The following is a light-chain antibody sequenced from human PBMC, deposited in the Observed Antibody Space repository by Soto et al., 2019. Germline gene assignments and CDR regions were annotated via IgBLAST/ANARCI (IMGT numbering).Light chain of an antibody. CDR3: LKHNTCPWT. J-gene: IGKJ1*01. V-gene: IGKV1-17*01. Sequence: DIQMTQSPSSLSASVGDRVTITCLASQGIRNELGWYQQKPGRAPKRLIYGVYNLQSGVPSRFSGIASGTEFTLANSSLQPEESATYYCLKHNTCPWTFGQGPKVEVK. CDR2: GVY. CDR1: QGIRNE.